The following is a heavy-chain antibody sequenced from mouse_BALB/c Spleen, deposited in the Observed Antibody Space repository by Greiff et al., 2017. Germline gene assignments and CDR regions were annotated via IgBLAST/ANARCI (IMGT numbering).Heavy chain of an antibody. Sequence: EVQLVESGGGLVQPGGSLNLSCAASGFDFSRYWMSWARQAPGKGQEWIGEINPGSSTINYTPSLKDKFIISRDNAKNTLYLQMSKVRSEDTALYYCARLEARGYAMDYWGQGTSVTVSS. CDR3: ARLEARGYAMDY. CDR1: GFDFSRYW. V-gene: IGHV4-2*02. CDR2: INPGSSTI. D-gene: IGHD3-1*01. J-gene: IGHJ4*01.